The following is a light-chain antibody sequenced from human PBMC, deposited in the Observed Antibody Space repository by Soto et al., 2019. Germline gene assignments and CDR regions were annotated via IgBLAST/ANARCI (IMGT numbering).Light chain of an antibody. CDR1: QSVSSY. J-gene: IGKJ4*01. V-gene: IGKV3-11*01. CDR3: QQRSNWPPLT. Sequence: EIVLTQSPATLSLSPGERATLSCRASQSVSSYLAWYQQKPGQAPRLLIYDASNRATGLPARFSGSGSGTDFTLTISRLEPEDFAVYYCQQRSNWPPLTFGGGTKVEIK. CDR2: DAS.